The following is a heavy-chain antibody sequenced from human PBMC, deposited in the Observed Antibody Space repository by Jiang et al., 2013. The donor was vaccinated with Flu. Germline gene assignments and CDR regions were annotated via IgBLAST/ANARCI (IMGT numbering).Heavy chain of an antibody. CDR1: GFIFTNYG. CDR2: ISYDGSNK. D-gene: IGHD5-24*01. V-gene: IGHV3-30*03. J-gene: IGHJ4*02. Sequence: VQLVESGGGVVQPGRSLRLSCAASGFIFTNYGMHWVRQTPGKGLEWVAFISYDGSNKYYADSVKGQFTISRDNSKSTLYLQMNSLRADDTAVYYCARDHFGYNSLDYWAREPWSQSPQ. CDR3: ARDHFGYNSLDY.